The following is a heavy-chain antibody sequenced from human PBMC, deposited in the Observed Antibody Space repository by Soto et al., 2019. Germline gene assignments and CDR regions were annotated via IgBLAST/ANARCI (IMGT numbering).Heavy chain of an antibody. CDR1: GFTFSSYA. J-gene: IGHJ4*02. V-gene: IGHV3-23*01. D-gene: IGHD4-4*01. Sequence: EVQLLESGGGLVQPGGSPRLSCAASGFTFSSYAMSWVRQAPGKGLEWVSAISGSGGSTYYADSVKGRFTISRDNSKNTLYLQMNSLRAEDTAVYYCAKTPAYSNYEGYFDYWGQGTLVTVSS. CDR2: ISGSGGST. CDR3: AKTPAYSNYEGYFDY.